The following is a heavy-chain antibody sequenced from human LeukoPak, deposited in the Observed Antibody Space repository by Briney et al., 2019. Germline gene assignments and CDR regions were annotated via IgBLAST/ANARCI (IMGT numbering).Heavy chain of an antibody. CDR3: ARRTAGLGPFDY. CDR1: GGTCSSYA. CDR2: IIPIFGTA. J-gene: IGHJ4*02. D-gene: IGHD3/OR15-3a*01. Sequence: SVKFSWKASGGTCSSYAISWARQTPGQGLEWMGGIIPIFGTANYAQKFQGRVTITADESTSTAYMELSSLRSEDTAVYYCARRTAGLGPFDYWGQGTLVTVSS. V-gene: IGHV1-69*13.